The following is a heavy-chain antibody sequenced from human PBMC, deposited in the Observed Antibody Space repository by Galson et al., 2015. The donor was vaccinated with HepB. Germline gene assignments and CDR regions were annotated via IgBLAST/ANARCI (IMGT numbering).Heavy chain of an antibody. CDR2: ISAYNGNT. J-gene: IGHJ6*02. V-gene: IGHV1-18*01. CDR3: ARYRGIFGYYYYGMDV. D-gene: IGHD3-3*01. Sequence: SVKVSCKASGYTFTSYGISWVRQAPGQGLEWMGWISAYNGNTNYAQKLQGRVTMTTDTSTSTAYMELRSLRSDDTAVYYCARYRGIFGYYYYGMDVWGQGTTVTVSS. CDR1: GYTFTSYG.